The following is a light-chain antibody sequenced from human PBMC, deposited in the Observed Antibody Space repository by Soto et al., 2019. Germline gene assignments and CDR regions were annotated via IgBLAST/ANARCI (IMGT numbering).Light chain of an antibody. CDR1: QSVSSN. CDR3: QQYNNWPRT. V-gene: IGKV3-15*01. Sequence: EIVMTQSPATLSVFPGERATLSCRASQSVSSNLAWYQQKPGQAPRLLIYGASTRATDIPARFSGSGSGTEFTLTISSLQSEDFAVYYCQQYNNWPRTFGQGTKVDNK. CDR2: GAS. J-gene: IGKJ1*01.